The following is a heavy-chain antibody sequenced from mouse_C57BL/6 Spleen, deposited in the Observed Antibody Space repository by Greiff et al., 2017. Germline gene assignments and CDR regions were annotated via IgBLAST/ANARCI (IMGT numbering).Heavy chain of an antibody. CDR3: ARDCDYFDY. J-gene: IGHJ2*01. Sequence: QVQLQQSGPELVKPGASVKLSCKASGYAFTSSWMNWVKQRPGQGLEWIGRIYPGDGDTNYNGKFKGKATLTADKSSSTAYMQLSSLTSEDSAVYFCARDCDYFDYWGQGTTLTVSS. CDR1: GYAFTSSW. V-gene: IGHV1-82*01. CDR2: IYPGDGDT.